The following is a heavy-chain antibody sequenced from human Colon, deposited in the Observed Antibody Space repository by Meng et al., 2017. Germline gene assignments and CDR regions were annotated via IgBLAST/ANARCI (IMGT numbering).Heavy chain of an antibody. J-gene: IGHJ4*02. CDR2: IFYTGTA. V-gene: IGHV4-31*03. Sequence: GRLQESGPGLVKPSQTLPLTCNVSGPSIGTTGDYWTWIRQRPGKGLEWIGKIFYTGTAHYNPSLKTRAAMSVDRSKNQFSLKLSSVTAADTAVYYCARADCTAGICYQFDNWGQGTLVTVSS. CDR1: GPSIGTTGDY. CDR3: ARADCTAGICYQFDN. D-gene: IGHD2-8*02.